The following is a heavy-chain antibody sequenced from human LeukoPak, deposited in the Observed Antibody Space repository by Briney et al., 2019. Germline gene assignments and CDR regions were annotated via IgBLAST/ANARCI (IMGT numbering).Heavy chain of an antibody. CDR3: ARGFWNSDF. CDR1: GFTFSSYW. V-gene: IGHV3-7*03. Sequence: GGSLRLSCEASGFTFSSYWMTWVRQAPGKGLEWVANINQDGSEKHYVGSLKGRFTISRDNAKASLYLQMSSLRAEDTAVYYCARGFWNSDFWGQGTLVTVSS. J-gene: IGHJ4*02. D-gene: IGHD1-1*01. CDR2: INQDGSEK.